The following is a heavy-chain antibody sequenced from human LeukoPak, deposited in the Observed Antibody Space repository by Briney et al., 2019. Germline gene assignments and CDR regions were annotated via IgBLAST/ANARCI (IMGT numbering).Heavy chain of an antibody. CDR1: GFTFSSDW. D-gene: IGHD2-2*01. CDR2: IKSDGSTT. J-gene: IGHJ4*02. CDR3: ARDHCTSTSCYLVY. V-gene: IGHV3-74*01. Sequence: GGSLRLSCAASGFTFSSDWMHWVRQAPGEGLVWVSRIKSDGSTTSYADSVKGRFTISRDNAKNSLYLQMNSLRAEDTAVYYCARDHCTSTSCYLVYWGQGTLVTVSS.